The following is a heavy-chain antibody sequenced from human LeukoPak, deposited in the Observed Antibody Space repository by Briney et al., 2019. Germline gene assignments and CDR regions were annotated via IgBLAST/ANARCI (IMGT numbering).Heavy chain of an antibody. Sequence: GGSLRLSCAASGFTFRNYWMSWVRQAPGTGLEWVANIKQDGSDRNYVTSVRGRFTISRDNAESSLYLQMNSLRVEDTAVYYCVRNLAVAGTCFDSWVQGTLVTVSS. J-gene: IGHJ4*02. CDR2: IKQDGSDR. CDR1: GFTFRNYW. D-gene: IGHD6-19*01. CDR3: VRNLAVAGTCFDS. V-gene: IGHV3-7*03.